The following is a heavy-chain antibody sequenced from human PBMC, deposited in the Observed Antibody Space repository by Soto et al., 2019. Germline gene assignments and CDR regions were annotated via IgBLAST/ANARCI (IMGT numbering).Heavy chain of an antibody. Sequence: GGSLRLSCTASGFTFSSYGMHWIRQAPGKGLEWVAFTSYDSSTKYYADSVKGRFTVSRDNSKNTLYLQMNSLRPEDTAVYYGASVFGAANDYFDYWGQGTPVTVSS. J-gene: IGHJ4*02. CDR3: ASVFGAANDYFDY. CDR2: TSYDSSTK. D-gene: IGHD6-25*01. V-gene: IGHV3-30-3*01. CDR1: GFTFSSYG.